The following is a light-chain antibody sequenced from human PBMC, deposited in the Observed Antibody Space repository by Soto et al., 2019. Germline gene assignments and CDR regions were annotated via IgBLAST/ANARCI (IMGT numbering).Light chain of an antibody. V-gene: IGLV1-44*01. J-gene: IGLJ1*01. CDR3: AAWADSLNVLYV. CDR2: NNN. CDR1: RSNIGTNA. Sequence: QSVLTQPPSASATPGQRVTISCSGSRSNIGTNAVNWYQQLPGTAPRLLIYNNNQRPSGVPDRFSGSKSGTSASLAISGLXXXXXXXXFCAAWADSLNVLYVFGTGTKV.